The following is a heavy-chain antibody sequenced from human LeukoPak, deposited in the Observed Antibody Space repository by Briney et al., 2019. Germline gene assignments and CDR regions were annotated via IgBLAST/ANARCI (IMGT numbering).Heavy chain of an antibody. V-gene: IGHV4-59*01. J-gene: IGHJ4*02. CDR2: IYYSGST. D-gene: IGHD4-11*01. CDR3: ARGDYTDEYYFDY. CDR1: GGSISSYY. Sequence: SETLSLTCTVSGGSISSYYWSWIRQPPGKGLEWIGYIYYSGSTNYNPSPKSRVTISVDTSKNQFSLKLSSVTAADTAVYYCARGDYTDEYYFDYWGQGTLVTVSS.